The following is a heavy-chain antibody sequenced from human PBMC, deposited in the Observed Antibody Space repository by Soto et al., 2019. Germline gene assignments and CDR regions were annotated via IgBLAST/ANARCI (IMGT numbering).Heavy chain of an antibody. CDR1: GFTFSRFG. CDR2: ILDDGSNK. CDR3: AKDQDGMDV. J-gene: IGHJ6*02. V-gene: IGHV3-30*18. Sequence: QVQLVESGGGEVQPGRSLRLSCAASGFTFSRFGMHWVRQAPGKGLEWVALILDDGSNKYYADSVKGRFTTARDNSKNTMYLQMTSLRVEDTAVYHCAKDQDGMDVWGQGTTVTVAS.